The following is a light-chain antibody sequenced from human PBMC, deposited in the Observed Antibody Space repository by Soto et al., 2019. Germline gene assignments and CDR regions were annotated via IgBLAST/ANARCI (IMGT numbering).Light chain of an antibody. CDR1: QSITSY. V-gene: IGKV1-39*01. J-gene: IGKJ2*01. CDR3: QQSYSTLYT. CDR2: AAS. Sequence: DIQMTKSPSSLSASVGDRVTITCRASQSITSYLNGNQQKPGKAPKLLIYAASSLQSGVPSRFSGSGSETDFTLTISSLQTEDFATYYCQQSYSTLYTFGQGTKLEIK.